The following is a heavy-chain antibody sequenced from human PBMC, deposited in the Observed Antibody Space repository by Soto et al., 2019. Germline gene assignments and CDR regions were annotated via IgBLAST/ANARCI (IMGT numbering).Heavy chain of an antibody. CDR3: TTDSYSPIKLARFAY. CDR2: IKSKIDGGTT. J-gene: IGHJ4*01. Sequence: GGSLRLSCAASGFTFTNAGVNWVRQAPGKGLEWVGRIKSKIDGGTTDFAAPVKGRFAISRDDSQNMVYLQMTSLKIEDTAVYFCTTDSYSPIKLARFAYWGNGTLVPVSP. D-gene: IGHD1-26*01. V-gene: IGHV3-15*07. CDR1: GFTFTNAG.